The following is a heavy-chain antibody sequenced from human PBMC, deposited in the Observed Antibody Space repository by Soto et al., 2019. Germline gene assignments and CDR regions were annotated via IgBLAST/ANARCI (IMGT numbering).Heavy chain of an antibody. CDR1: VYIFRNYA. D-gene: IGHD3-10*01. Sequence: QIHLVQSGEEVKKPGASVRVACKTTVYIFRNYAISWVRQAPGQGLEWMGWISVSNDNTDSAHALRGRLTRTTDTSTSKAYLELKSLMSNDTAVYYCARSSPSLDYWGQGSLVTVSS. CDR3: ARSSPSLDY. CDR2: ISVSNDNT. J-gene: IGHJ4*02. V-gene: IGHV1-18*04.